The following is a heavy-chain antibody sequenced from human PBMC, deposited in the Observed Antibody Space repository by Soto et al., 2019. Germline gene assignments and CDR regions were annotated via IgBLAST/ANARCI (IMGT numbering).Heavy chain of an antibody. V-gene: IGHV1-69*02. CDR1: GGTFSSYT. Sequence: ASVKVSCKASGGTFSSYTISWVRQAPGQGLEWMGRIIPILGIANYAQKFQGRVTITADKSTSTAYMELSSLRSEGTAVYYCAVPAAHDAFGIWGQGTMVTVSS. CDR3: AVPAAHDAFGI. D-gene: IGHD2-2*01. J-gene: IGHJ3*02. CDR2: IIPILGIA.